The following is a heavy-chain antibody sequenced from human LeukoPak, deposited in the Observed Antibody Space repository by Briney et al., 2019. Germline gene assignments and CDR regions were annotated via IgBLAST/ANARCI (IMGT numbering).Heavy chain of an antibody. Sequence: GGSLRLSCAASGFTFRNFDMNWVRQAPGKGLEWVAYTSYDGSKENYIESVKGRFIISRDNSRNTLHLQMNSLRAEDTALYYCARWDGGDEGRLRYWGQGTLVTVSS. D-gene: IGHD2-21*02. V-gene: IGHV3-33*08. CDR1: GFTFRNFD. CDR3: ARWDGGDEGRLRY. J-gene: IGHJ4*02. CDR2: TSYDGSKE.